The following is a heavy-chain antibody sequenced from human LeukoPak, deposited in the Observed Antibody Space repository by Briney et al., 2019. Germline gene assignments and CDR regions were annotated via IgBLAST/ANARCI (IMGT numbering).Heavy chain of an antibody. CDR2: ISYDGSNK. CDR1: GFTFSSYA. CDR3: ARGGSIVVVPAAMGR. V-gene: IGHV3-30*01. D-gene: IGHD2-2*01. J-gene: IGHJ4*02. Sequence: PGGSLRLSCAGSGFTFSSYAMHWVRQAPGKGLEWVAVISYDGSNKYYADSVKGRFTISRDNSKNTLYLQMNSLRAEDTAVYYCARGGSIVVVPAAMGRWGQGTLVTVSS.